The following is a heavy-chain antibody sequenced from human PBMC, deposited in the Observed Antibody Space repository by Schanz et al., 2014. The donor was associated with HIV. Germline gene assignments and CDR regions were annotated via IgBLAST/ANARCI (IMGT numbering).Heavy chain of an antibody. CDR2: IWNDGRNK. D-gene: IGHD3-3*01. V-gene: IGHV3-33*06. J-gene: IGHJ6*02. Sequence: QVQLVESGGGVVQPGRSLRLSCAASGFTFNDYGMHWVRQAPGKGLEWGEVIWNDGRNKYYADSGKGRFTISRDNSKNTLYLQMNSLRAEDTALYYCAKDQGYDFWSGYYNYYSMDVWGQGTTVTVSS. CDR1: GFTFNDYG. CDR3: AKDQGYDFWSGYYNYYSMDV.